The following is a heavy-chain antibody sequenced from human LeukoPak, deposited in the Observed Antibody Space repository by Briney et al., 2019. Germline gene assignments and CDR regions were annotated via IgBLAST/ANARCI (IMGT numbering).Heavy chain of an antibody. CDR1: GYSFTSYW. CDR2: IYPGDSDT. V-gene: IGHV5-51*01. CDR3: ARIGSAMVDAFDI. J-gene: IGHJ3*02. D-gene: IGHD5-18*01. Sequence: GESLKISCKGSGYSFTSYWIGCVRQMPGKGLEWMGIIYPGDSDTRYSPSFQGQVTISADKSISTAYLQWSSLKASDTAMYYCARIGSAMVDAFDIWGQGTMVTVSS.